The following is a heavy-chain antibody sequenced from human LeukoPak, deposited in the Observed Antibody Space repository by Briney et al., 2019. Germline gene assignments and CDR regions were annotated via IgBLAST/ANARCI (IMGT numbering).Heavy chain of an antibody. CDR3: ARGLNIAAADNWFDP. CDR1: GGTFSSYA. D-gene: IGHD6-13*01. CDR2: IIPILGIA. V-gene: IGHV1-69*04. J-gene: IGHJ5*02. Sequence: AASVKVSCKASGGTFSSYAISWVRQAPGQGLEWMGRIIPILGIANYAQKFQGRVTMTRNTSISTAYMELSSLRSEDTAVYYCARGLNIAAADNWFDPWGQGTLVTVSS.